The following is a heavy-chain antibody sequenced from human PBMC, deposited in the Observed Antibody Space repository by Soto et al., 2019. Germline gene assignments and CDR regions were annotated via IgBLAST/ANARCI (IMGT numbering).Heavy chain of an antibody. J-gene: IGHJ4*02. Sequence: GGSLRLSCAASGFTFSNAWMSWVRQAPGKGLEWVGRIKSKTDGGTTDYAAPVKGRFTISRDDSKNTLYLQMNSLKTEDTAVYYCTTELGVRITPDYWGQGTLVTVSS. CDR3: TTELGVRITPDY. CDR1: GFTFSNAW. CDR2: IKSKTDGGTT. D-gene: IGHD3-10*01. V-gene: IGHV3-15*01.